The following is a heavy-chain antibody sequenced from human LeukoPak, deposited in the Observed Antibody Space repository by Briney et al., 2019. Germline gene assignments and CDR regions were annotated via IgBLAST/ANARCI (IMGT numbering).Heavy chain of an antibody. CDR2: INPNRGCT. V-gene: IGHV1-2*02. D-gene: IGHD3-16*02. CDR1: GYTFTGYY. Sequence: ASVKVSCKASGYTFTGYYMHWVRQAPGQGLEWMGWINPNRGCTNYTQKFQGRVTMTRDTSISTAYMELSRLRSDDTAVYYCARYVWGSSRYVSHYFDYWGQGTLVTVSS. J-gene: IGHJ4*02. CDR3: ARYVWGSSRYVSHYFDY.